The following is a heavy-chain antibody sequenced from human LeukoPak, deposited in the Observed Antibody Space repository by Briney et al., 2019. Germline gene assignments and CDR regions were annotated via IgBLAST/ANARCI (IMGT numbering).Heavy chain of an antibody. CDR1: GGSFSGYY. CDR2: INHSGST. D-gene: IGHD5-18*01. Sequence: SETLSLTCTVYGGSFSGYYWSWIRQPPGKGPGWIGEINHSGSTNYNPSLKSRVTISVDTSKNQFSLRLTSVTAADTAVYYCARGGYQLRGYSYGTILDYWGQGTLVTVPS. CDR3: ARGGYQLRGYSYGTILDY. J-gene: IGHJ4*02. V-gene: IGHV4-34*01.